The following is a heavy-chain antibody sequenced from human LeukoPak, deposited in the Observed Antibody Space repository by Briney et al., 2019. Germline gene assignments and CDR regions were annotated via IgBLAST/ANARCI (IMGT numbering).Heavy chain of an antibody. D-gene: IGHD5-18*01. CDR3: AKSYSYED. CDR1: GFSFTSYG. J-gene: IGHJ4*02. CDR2: ISYDGSNK. V-gene: IGHV3-30*18. Sequence: GRSLRLSCAASGFSFTSYGMHWVRPAPGEGLGWVAVISYDGSNKYYADSVKGRFTISRDNSKNTLYLQMNSLRAEDTAVYYCAKSYSYEDWGQGTLVTVSS.